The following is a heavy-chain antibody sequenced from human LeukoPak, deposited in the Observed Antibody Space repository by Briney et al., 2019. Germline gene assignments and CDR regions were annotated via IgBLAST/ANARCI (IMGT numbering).Heavy chain of an antibody. Sequence: GGSLRLSCVASGFTFSNYWMSWVRQAPGKGLECVANIKEDGSEKYYVDSVKGRFTISRDNAKNSLYLQMNSLRAEDTAVYYCARHADSMLTGYYGDGAFDIWGQGTMVTVSS. CDR3: ARHADSMLTGYYGDGAFDI. CDR1: GFTFSNYW. D-gene: IGHD3-9*01. CDR2: IKEDGSEK. J-gene: IGHJ3*02. V-gene: IGHV3-7*01.